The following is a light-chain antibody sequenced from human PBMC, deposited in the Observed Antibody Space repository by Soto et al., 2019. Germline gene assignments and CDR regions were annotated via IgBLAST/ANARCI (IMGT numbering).Light chain of an antibody. J-gene: IGLJ2*01. V-gene: IGLV2-14*01. CDR1: SSDVGGYNY. CDR3: SAYTSSSTNVV. CDR2: DVS. Sequence: QSALTQPASVSGSPGQSITISCTGTSSDVGGYNYVSWYQQQPGKAPKLMIYDVSNRPSGVSNRFSGSKSGNTASLTISGLQAEYEADYYCSAYTSSSTNVVFGGGTKLTVL.